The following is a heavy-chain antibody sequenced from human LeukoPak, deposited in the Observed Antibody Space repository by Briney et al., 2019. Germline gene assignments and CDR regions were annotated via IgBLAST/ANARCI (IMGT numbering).Heavy chain of an antibody. D-gene: IGHD3-9*01. CDR3: ARVGGDILSGHRTGYYYAMDV. Sequence: GGSLRLSSAASGFTFTRYAMYWVRQAPGKVLEWVALISYDGSNKYYADSVKGRFTISRDNSKNTVYLQMNSPRAEDTAVYYCARVGGDILSGHRTGYYYAMDVWGQGTTVTVSS. CDR2: ISYDGSNK. J-gene: IGHJ6*02. CDR1: GFTFTRYA. V-gene: IGHV3-30*04.